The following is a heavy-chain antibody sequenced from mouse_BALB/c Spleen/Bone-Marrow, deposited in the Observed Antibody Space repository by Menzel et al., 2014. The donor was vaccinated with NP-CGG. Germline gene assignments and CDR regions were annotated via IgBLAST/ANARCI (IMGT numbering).Heavy chain of an antibody. CDR3: ARDDYAY. J-gene: IGHJ3*01. V-gene: IGHV1S56*01. CDR2: IFPGNVNT. CDR1: GYTFTSYY. Sequence: LVESGPELVKPGASVRISCKASGYTFTSYYIHWVKQRPGQGLEWIGWIFPGNVNTKYSENFKGKATLTADISSSTAYMQLSSLTSEDSAVYFCARDDYAYWGQGTLVTVSA. D-gene: IGHD2-4*01.